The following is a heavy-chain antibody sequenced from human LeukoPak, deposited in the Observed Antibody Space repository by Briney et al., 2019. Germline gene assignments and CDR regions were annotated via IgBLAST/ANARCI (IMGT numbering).Heavy chain of an antibody. CDR1: GGSISSYY. J-gene: IGHJ4*02. V-gene: IGHV4-59*01. CDR3: ARDTRSSGFDY. Sequence: PSETLSLTCTVSGGSISSYYWSWIRQPPGKGLEWIGYIYYSGSTNCNPSLKSRVTISVDTSKNQFSLKLSSVTAADTAVYYCARDTRSSGFDYWGQGTLVTVSS. D-gene: IGHD6-19*01. CDR2: IYYSGST.